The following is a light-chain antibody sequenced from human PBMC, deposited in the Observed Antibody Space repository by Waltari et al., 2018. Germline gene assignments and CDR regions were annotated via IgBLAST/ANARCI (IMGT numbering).Light chain of an antibody. CDR3: CSFAGSVTFVV. J-gene: IGLJ2*01. V-gene: IGLV2-23*02. CDR1: SSDVGYYNL. CDR2: EVT. Sequence: QSALTQPASVSGSPGQSITIFCSGTSSDVGYYNLVSWYQQHPGKAPKVIIYEVTKRPSGVSNSFSGSKSGNTASLTISGLQAEDEAEYFCCSFAGSVTFVVFGGGTKVTVL.